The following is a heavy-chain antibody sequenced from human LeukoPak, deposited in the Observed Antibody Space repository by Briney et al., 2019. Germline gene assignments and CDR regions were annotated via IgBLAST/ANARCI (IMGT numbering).Heavy chain of an antibody. Sequence: SETLSLTCTVSGGSISSSSYYWGWIRQPPGKGLEWIGSIYYSGSTYYNPSLKSRVTISVDTSKNQFSLKLSSVTAADTAVYCCARGKMATIRSQFDYWGQGTLVTVSS. J-gene: IGHJ4*02. CDR3: ARGKMATIRSQFDY. V-gene: IGHV4-39*07. CDR2: IYYSGST. D-gene: IGHD5-24*01. CDR1: GGSISSSSYY.